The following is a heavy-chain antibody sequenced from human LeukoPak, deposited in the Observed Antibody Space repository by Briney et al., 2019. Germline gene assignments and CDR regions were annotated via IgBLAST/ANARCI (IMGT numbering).Heavy chain of an antibody. CDR2: IKSKTSSGTI. CDR3: TRESGYKTSRQRGFDS. D-gene: IGHD5-12*01. J-gene: IGHJ4*02. CDR1: GFTFNNYG. V-gene: IGHV3-15*01. Sequence: GGSLRLSCAASGFTFNNYGMSWVRQAPGKGLELVGRIKSKTSSGTIDYAAPVRGRFTISRDDTENMVFLQMSSLKTEDTAVYYCTRESGYKTSRQRGFDSWGQGILVTVSS.